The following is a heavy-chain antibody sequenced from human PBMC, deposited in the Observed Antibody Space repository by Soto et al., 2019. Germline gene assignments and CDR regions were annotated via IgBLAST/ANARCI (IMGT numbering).Heavy chain of an antibody. D-gene: IGHD4-17*01. CDR1: GGSISSGGYS. J-gene: IGHJ5*02. V-gene: IGHV4-30-2*01. CDR3: ASHRNGENWFAP. CDR2: IYHSGST. Sequence: SENLSLTCAVSGGSISSGGYSWSWIRQPPGKGLEWIGYIYHSGSTYYNPSLKSRVTISVDRSKNQFSLKLSSVTAADTAVYYCASHRNGENWFAPWAQGSLVTVSS.